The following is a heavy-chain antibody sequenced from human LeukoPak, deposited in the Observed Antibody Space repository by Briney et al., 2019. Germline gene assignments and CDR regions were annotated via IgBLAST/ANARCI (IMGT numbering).Heavy chain of an antibody. CDR2: IYYSGST. V-gene: IGHV4-39*06. CDR1: GASINSSNYY. J-gene: IGHJ4*02. D-gene: IGHD3-10*01. CDR3: ARHAPYYGSGSHFDY. Sequence: SETLSLTCTVSGASINSSNYYWGWIRQPPGKGLEWIGSIYYSGSTYYNPSLKSRVTISVDTSKNQFPLKLNSVTAADTAVYYCARHAPYYGSGSHFDYWGQGTLVTVSS.